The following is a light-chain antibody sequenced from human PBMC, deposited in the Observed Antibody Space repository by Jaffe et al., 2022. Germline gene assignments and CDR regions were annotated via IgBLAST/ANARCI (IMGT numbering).Light chain of an antibody. V-gene: IGKV4-1*01. CDR1: QSLLYSSNNRNY. CDR3: QQYYSYPPEIT. Sequence: DIVMTQSPDSLALSLGERATIECKSSQSLLYSSNNRNYLAWYQQKPGQPPKLLIYWASTRASGVPDRFIGSGSGTDFTLTISSLQAEDVAVYYCQQYYSYPPEITFGQGTRLEIK. CDR2: WAS. J-gene: IGKJ5*01.